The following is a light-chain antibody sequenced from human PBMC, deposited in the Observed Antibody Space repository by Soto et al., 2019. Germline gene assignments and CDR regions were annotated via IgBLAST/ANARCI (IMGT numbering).Light chain of an antibody. CDR1: QSISSY. J-gene: IGKJ1*01. CDR2: DAS. V-gene: IGKV1-39*01. Sequence: DIQMTQSPSSLSASVGDRVTITCRASQSISSYLNWYQQKPGKAPKLLIYDASSLQSGVPSRFSGSGSGTDFTLTINSLQPDDFATYYCQQYKSYWTFGQGTKVDIK. CDR3: QQYKSYWT.